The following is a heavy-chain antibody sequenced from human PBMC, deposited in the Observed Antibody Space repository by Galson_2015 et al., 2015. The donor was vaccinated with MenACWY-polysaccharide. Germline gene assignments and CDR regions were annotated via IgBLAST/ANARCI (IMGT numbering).Heavy chain of an antibody. V-gene: IGHV3-30*18. J-gene: IGHJ6*02. Sequence: SLRLSCAASGFAFSSSGMHWVRQAPGKGLEWVAVISYDGSNKYYADSVKGRFTISRDNSKNTLYLQMNSLRAEDTAVYYCAKDRYDFWSGYPGPYGMDVWGQGTTVTVSS. CDR2: ISYDGSNK. CDR1: GFAFSSSG. CDR3: AKDRYDFWSGYPGPYGMDV. D-gene: IGHD3-3*01.